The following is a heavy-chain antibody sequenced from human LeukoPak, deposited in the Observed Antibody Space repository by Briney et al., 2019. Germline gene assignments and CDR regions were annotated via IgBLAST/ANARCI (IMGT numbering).Heavy chain of an antibody. CDR3: ARRSGTYHAFDI. CDR2: FYYTGST. V-gene: IGHV4-39*01. Sequence: PGGSLRLSCAASGFTFSSYWLHWVRQAPGKGLEWIGSFYYTGSTFYSPSLKSRVTISVDTSKNQFSLKLSSVTAADTAVYYCARRSGTYHAFDIWGQGTMVTVSS. CDR1: GFTFSSYW. D-gene: IGHD1-26*01. J-gene: IGHJ3*02.